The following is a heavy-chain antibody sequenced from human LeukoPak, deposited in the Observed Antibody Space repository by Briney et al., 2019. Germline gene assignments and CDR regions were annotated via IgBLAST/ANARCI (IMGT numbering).Heavy chain of an antibody. J-gene: IGHJ6*02. CDR3: ARDQGEQQLEPYYYGMDV. Sequence: PGGSLRLSCAASGFTFSSYAMHWVRQAPGKGLEWVAVISYDGSNKYYADSVKGRFTISRDNSKNTLYLQMNSLRAEDTAVYYCARDQGEQQLEPYYYGMDVWGQGTTVTVSS. CDR1: GFTFSSYA. V-gene: IGHV3-30-3*01. D-gene: IGHD6-13*01. CDR2: ISYDGSNK.